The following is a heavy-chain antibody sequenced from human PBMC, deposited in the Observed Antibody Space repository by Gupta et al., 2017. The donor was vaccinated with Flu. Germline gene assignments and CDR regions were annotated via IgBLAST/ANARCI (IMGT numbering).Heavy chain of an antibody. J-gene: IGHJ6*02. CDR3: ARDLIVVVPAARGGDYYYYYGMDV. V-gene: IGHV3-33*01. Sequence: QVQLVESGGGVVQPGRSLRLSCAASGFTFRSYGMHSVRQAPGKGLEWLAVIWYDGSNKYYADSVKVRFTISRDNSKNTLYLQMNSLRSEDTAVYYCARDLIVVVPAARGGDYYYYYGMDVWGQGTTVTVSS. D-gene: IGHD2-2*01. CDR2: IWYDGSNK. CDR1: GFTFRSYG.